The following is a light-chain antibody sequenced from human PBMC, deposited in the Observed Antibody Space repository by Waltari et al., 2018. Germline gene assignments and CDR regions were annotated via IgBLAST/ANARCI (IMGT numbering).Light chain of an antibody. CDR1: QIISNW. V-gene: IGKV1-5*03. J-gene: IGKJ3*01. CDR2: KAS. CDR3: QQYNSPLVT. Sequence: DIQMTQSPSTLSASVGDRVTITCRSSQIISNWMAWYQQKPGKAPKLLIYKASSLESGVPSRFSGSGSGTEFTLTISSLQPDDFATYYCQQYNSPLVTFGPGTKVDIK.